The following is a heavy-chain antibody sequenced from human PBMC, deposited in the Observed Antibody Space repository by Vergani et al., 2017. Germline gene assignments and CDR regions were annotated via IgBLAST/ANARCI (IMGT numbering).Heavy chain of an antibody. Sequence: EVQLVQSGAEVKKPGESLKISCKASGYNFPIHWIGWVRQMPGKGLESRGVIYPGDSDTRYNPSFQGQVIISVDKSVSTVYLQWSNLKASDTAMYYCARAQVFSYNYGSDYWGQGTLVTVSS. V-gene: IGHV5-51*01. CDR1: GYNFPIHW. J-gene: IGHJ4*02. CDR2: IYPGDSDT. D-gene: IGHD3-16*01. CDR3: ARAQVFSYNYGSDY.